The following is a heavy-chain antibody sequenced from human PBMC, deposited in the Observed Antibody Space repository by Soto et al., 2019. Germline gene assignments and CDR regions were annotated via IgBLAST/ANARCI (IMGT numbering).Heavy chain of an antibody. CDR1: GGSISSYY. J-gene: IGHJ4*02. V-gene: IGHV4-59*01. Sequence: QVQLQESGPGLVKPSETLSLTCTDSGGSISSYYWAWIRQPPGKVLEWIGYVYYSGNTNYNPSLKSRVTISIDTSKSQFSLKLTSVTAADTAVYYCARVGTGAFDYWGQGTLVTVSS. CDR2: VYYSGNT. D-gene: IGHD1-1*01. CDR3: ARVGTGAFDY.